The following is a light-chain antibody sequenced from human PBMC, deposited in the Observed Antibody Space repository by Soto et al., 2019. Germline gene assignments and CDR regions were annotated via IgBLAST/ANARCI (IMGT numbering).Light chain of an antibody. V-gene: IGKV3-20*01. CDR2: GAS. J-gene: IGKJ1*01. CDR3: QQCTISPWA. CDR1: QSISSSY. Sequence: EIVLTQSPGTLSLSPGERATLSCSASQSISSSYLAWYQQKPGQAPRLLIYGASSRATGIPDRFSGSGSGTDFTLTIYRLEPEDFAVYYCQQCTISPWAFGQGTRVEI.